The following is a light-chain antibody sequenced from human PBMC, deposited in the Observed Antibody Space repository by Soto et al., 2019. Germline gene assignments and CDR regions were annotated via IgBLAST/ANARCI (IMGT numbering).Light chain of an antibody. CDR3: ISYTDRQSYL. CDR2: AVS. CDR1: SSDIGGYDH. J-gene: IGLJ1*01. Sequence: LTQPASVSGSPGQSITISCSGTSSDIGGYDHVAWYQQFPGKSPKLIIYAVSDRPSGVSDRFSGSKSGISASLTISGLQTEDEADYYCISYTDRQSYLFGTGTKVTVL. V-gene: IGLV2-14*03.